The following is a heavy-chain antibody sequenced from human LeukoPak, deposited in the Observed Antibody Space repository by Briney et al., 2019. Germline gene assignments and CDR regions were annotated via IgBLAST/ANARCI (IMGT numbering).Heavy chain of an antibody. CDR3: ARVAAYCSGGSCYFTYFDY. Sequence: KPSQTLSLTCTVSGGSISTGIYYWSWIRQPAGKGLEWIGHIYTSGSTNYNPSLKSRVTISVDMFENQFSLKLTSVAAADTAVYYCARVAAYCSGGSCYFTYFDYWGQGTLVTVSS. CDR1: GGSISTGIYY. CDR2: IYTSGST. J-gene: IGHJ4*02. D-gene: IGHD2-15*01. V-gene: IGHV4-61*09.